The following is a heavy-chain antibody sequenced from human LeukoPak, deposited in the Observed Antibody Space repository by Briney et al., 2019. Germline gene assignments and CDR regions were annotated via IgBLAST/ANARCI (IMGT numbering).Heavy chain of an antibody. Sequence: HPGGSLRLSCAASGFTFNDYWMNWVRQVPGKGLEWVASIKQDGRQKYYVDSVKGRFTISRDNAENSLYLQMNSLGVEDTALHYCGYDRTWYFDYGGQGTLVTVSS. J-gene: IGHJ4*02. V-gene: IGHV3-7*01. CDR1: GFTFNDYW. CDR3: GYDRTWYFDY. D-gene: IGHD3-16*01. CDR2: IKQDGRQK.